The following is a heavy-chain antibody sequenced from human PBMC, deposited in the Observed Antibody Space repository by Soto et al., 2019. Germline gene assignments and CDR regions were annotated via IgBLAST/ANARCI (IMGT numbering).Heavy chain of an antibody. V-gene: IGHV4-59*01. J-gene: IGHJ4*02. Sequence: SETLSLTCTVSGGSISSYYWRWIRQPPGKGLEWIGYIYYSGSTNYNPSLKSRVTISVDTSKNQFSLKLSSVTAADTAVYYCASGYSGYDGYLDYWGQGTLVTVS. CDR2: IYYSGST. D-gene: IGHD5-12*01. CDR1: GGSISSYY. CDR3: ASGYSGYDGYLDY.